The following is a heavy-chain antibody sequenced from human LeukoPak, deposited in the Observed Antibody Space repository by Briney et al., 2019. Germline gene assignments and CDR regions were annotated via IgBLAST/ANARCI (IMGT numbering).Heavy chain of an antibody. CDR3: TTLDTWLNQYAFDI. D-gene: IGHD6-19*01. Sequence: GGSLRLSCAASGFTFSGSAMHWVRQASGEGLEWVGRIRSKANSYATAYAASVKGRFTISRDDSKNTAYLQMNSLKTEDTAVYYCTTLDTWLNQYAFDIWGQGTMVTVSS. CDR2: IRSKANSYAT. CDR1: GFTFSGSA. V-gene: IGHV3-73*01. J-gene: IGHJ3*02.